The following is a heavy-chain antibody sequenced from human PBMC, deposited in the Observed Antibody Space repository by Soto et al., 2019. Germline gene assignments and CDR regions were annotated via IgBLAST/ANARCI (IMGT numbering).Heavy chain of an antibody. CDR1: GFTVSSNY. D-gene: IGHD5-12*01. CDR2: IYSGGST. J-gene: IGHJ4*02. CDR3: ASGRGYDGFDY. V-gene: IGHV3-53*04. Sequence: EVQLVESGGGLVQPGGSLRLSCAASGFTVSSNYMSWVRQAPGKGLEWVSVIYSGGSTYYADSVKGRLTISRHNSKNTLYLQINSLRAEDTAVYYCASGRGYDGFDYWGQGTLVTVSS.